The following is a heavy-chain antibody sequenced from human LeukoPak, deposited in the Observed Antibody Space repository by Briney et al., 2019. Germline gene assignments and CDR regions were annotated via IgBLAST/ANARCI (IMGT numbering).Heavy chain of an antibody. CDR3: ARGRLRSLDY. V-gene: IGHV4-30-2*01. D-gene: IGHD4-17*01. Sequence: PSQTLSLTCTVSGGSISSGGYYWSWIRQPPGKGLEWIGYIYHSGSTYYNPSLKSRVTISVDRSKNQFSLKLSSVTAADTAVYYRARGRLRSLDYWGQGTLVTVSS. CDR1: GGSISSGGYY. J-gene: IGHJ4*02. CDR2: IYHSGST.